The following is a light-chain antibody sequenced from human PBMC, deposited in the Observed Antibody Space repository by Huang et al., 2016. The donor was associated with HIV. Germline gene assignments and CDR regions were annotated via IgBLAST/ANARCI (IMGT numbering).Light chain of an antibody. V-gene: IGKV3-11*01. CDR3: HHRSGWPRT. CDR2: DTA. CDR1: QRLNNY. Sequence: IGFKQVPANLALSPGERATLPCRASQRLNNYLGWYQQKPGQPPRLLIYDTANRATGIPARFSGGGSGTDFTLTISSLEPEDFAVYYCHHRSGWPRTFGQGTKLEI. J-gene: IGKJ2*01.